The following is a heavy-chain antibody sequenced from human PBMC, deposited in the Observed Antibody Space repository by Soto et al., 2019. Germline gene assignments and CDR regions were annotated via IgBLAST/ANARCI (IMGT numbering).Heavy chain of an antibody. Sequence: QVQLVQSGAEVKKPGASVKVSCKASGYTFTSYGISWVRQAPGQGLEWMGWISAYNGNTNYAQKLQGRATITADTTTSTADMELRSLRSDDTAVYYCARGLRSTHPGFYWGQGTLVTVSS. CDR3: ARGLRSTHPGFY. D-gene: IGHD1-1*01. CDR2: ISAYNGNT. V-gene: IGHV1-18*01. CDR1: GYTFTSYG. J-gene: IGHJ4*02.